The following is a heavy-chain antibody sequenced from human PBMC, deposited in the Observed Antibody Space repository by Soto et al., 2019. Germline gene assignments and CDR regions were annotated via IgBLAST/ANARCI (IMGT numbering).Heavy chain of an antibody. CDR1: GFTFSSYT. D-gene: IGHD3-3*01. Sequence: PGGSLRLSCAASGFTFSSYTMNWVRQAPGKGLEWVSTFVGSTGSTFYADSVKGRFTVSRDNSKNTLFLQMNSLRTEDTAMYYCAKDYYDFWKGQNYYYYGLDVWGQGTTVTVSS. V-gene: IGHV3-23*01. J-gene: IGHJ6*02. CDR3: AKDYYDFWKGQNYYYYGLDV. CDR2: FVGSTGST.